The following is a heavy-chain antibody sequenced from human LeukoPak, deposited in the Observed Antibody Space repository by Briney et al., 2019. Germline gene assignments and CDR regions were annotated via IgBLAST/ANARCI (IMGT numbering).Heavy chain of an antibody. CDR3: ARGTLRGRGAFDY. CDR2: IYSGGDT. V-gene: IGHV3-53*01. D-gene: IGHD3-16*01. CDR1: GFTVSSNY. J-gene: IGHJ4*02. Sequence: QPGGSLRLSCAASGFTVSSNYINWVRQAPGKGLEWVSVIYSGGDTYYADSVKGRFTISRDNSKKTLYLQMNSLRAEDTAVYYCARGTLRGRGAFDYWGQGTLVTVSS.